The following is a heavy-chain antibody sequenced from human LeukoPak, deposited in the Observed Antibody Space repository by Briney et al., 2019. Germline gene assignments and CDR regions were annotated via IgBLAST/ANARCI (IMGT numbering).Heavy chain of an antibody. CDR1: GGAISAYY. J-gene: IGHJ4*02. CDR2: IYYSGTT. V-gene: IGHV4-59*08. CDR3: ARQTGYNYAYFDQ. Sequence: SETLSLTCTVSGGAISAYYWSWIRQPPGKGLEWIGYIYYSGTTNYNPPLKSRVTISVDTSKNQFSLRLSSVTATDTAVYYCARQTGYNYAYFDQWGRGALVTVSS. D-gene: IGHD5-18*01.